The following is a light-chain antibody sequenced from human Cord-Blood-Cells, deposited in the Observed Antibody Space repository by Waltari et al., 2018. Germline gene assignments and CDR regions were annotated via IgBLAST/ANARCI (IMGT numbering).Light chain of an antibody. CDR1: SSDVGGYNY. J-gene: IGLJ3*02. CDR3: SSYAGSNNLV. CDR2: EVS. V-gene: IGLV2-8*01. Sequence: QSALTQPPSASGSPGQSVTISCTGTSSDVGGYNYVSWYQQHPGKAPKLMIYEVSTRPSGVPDRFSGSKSGNTASLTVSGLQAEDKADYYCSSYAGSNNLVFGGGTKLTVL.